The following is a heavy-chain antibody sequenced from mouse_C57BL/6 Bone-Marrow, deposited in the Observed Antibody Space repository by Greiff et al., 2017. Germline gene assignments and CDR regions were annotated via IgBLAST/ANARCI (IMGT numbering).Heavy chain of an antibody. Sequence: VQLQQPGTELVKPGASVKLSCKASGYTFTSYWMHWVKQRPGQGLEWIGYINPSNGGTNYNEKFKSKATMTVDKSSSTAYMQLSSLTSEDSAVYYWARDYYGSLWYFDVWGTGTTVTVSS. J-gene: IGHJ1*03. CDR3: ARDYYGSLWYFDV. CDR2: INPSNGGT. V-gene: IGHV1-53*01. CDR1: GYTFTSYW. D-gene: IGHD1-1*01.